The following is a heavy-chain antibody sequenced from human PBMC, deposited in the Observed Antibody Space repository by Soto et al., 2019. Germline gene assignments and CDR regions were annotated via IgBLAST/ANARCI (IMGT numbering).Heavy chain of an antibody. V-gene: IGHV1-18*01. D-gene: IGHD6-13*01. CDR3: SREGNRSRNYYGMDV. CDR1: GYTFTSYG. J-gene: IGHJ6*02. CDR2: ISAYNGNT. Sequence: QIQLVQSGAEVKKPGASVKVSCKASGYTFTSYGISWVRQAPGQGLEWMGWISAYNGNTHYAQKRQGRVTMTTDTSTSTAYMELRSLRPDDTAVDYFSREGNRSRNYYGMDVWGQGTTVSVSS.